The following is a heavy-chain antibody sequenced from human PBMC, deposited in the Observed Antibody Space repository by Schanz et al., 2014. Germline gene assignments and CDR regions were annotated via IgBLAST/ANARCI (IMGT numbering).Heavy chain of an antibody. CDR2: IYINSGST. CDR3: AKDPHRDYGGKPQTFDI. CDR1: GFSVSTNY. J-gene: IGHJ3*02. V-gene: IGHV3-53*01. D-gene: IGHD4-17*01. Sequence: EVQLVESGGGLIQPGGSLRLSCAVSGFSVSTNYMSWVRQAPGKGLEWVSSIYINSGSTNYADSVKGRFTISRDNSKNTLYLQMSSLRAEDTALYYCAKDPHRDYGGKPQTFDIWGQGTMVTVSS.